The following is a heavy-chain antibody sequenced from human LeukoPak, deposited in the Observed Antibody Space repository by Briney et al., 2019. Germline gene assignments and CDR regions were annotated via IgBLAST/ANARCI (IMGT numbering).Heavy chain of an antibody. V-gene: IGHV3-23*01. CDR2: ITGSDIRT. CDR1: GFTFSTNA. J-gene: IGHJ2*01. CDR3: AKDRTVGASYWYFDL. D-gene: IGHD1-26*01. Sequence: GGSLRLSCAASGFTFSTNAMSWVRQAPGKGLEWVSGITGSDIRTYNADSAEGRFTITRDNSKSALYLQMNNLRAEDTAVYYCAKDRTVGASYWYFDLWGRGTLVTVSS.